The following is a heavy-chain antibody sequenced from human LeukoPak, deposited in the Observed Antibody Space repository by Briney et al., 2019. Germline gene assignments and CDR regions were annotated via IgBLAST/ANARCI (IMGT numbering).Heavy chain of an antibody. CDR1: GYTFTGYY. Sequence: ASVKVSCKASGYTFTGYYMHWVRQAPGQGLEWMGWINPNSGGTSYAQKFQGRVTMTRDMSTSTVYMELSSLRSEDTALYYCARLARYSSSPISPLYYYYYMDVWGKGTTVTVSS. J-gene: IGHJ6*03. CDR2: INPNSGGT. CDR3: ARLARYSSSPISPLYYYYYMDV. D-gene: IGHD6-6*01. V-gene: IGHV1-2*02.